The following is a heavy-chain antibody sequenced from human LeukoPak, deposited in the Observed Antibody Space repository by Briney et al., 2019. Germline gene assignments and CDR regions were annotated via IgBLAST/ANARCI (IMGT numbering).Heavy chain of an antibody. D-gene: IGHD4-11*01. J-gene: IGHJ3*02. CDR3: ARDGLQVDYDAFDI. Sequence: GGSLRLSCAASGFTVSSNYMSWVRQAPGKGLEWVSVIYSGGGTYYADSVKGRFTISRDNSKNTLYLQMNSLRAEDTAVYYCARDGLQVDYDAFDIWGQGTMVTVSS. CDR2: IYSGGGT. CDR1: GFTVSSNY. V-gene: IGHV3-66*02.